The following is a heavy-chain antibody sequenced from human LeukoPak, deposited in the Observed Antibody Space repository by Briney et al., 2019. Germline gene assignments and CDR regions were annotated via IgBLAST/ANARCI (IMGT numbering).Heavy chain of an antibody. V-gene: IGHV4-4*07. D-gene: IGHD6-19*01. J-gene: IGHJ4*02. CDR3: ARDRGVTVPGRRLDY. Sequence: SETLSLTCTVSGGSISGYYWSWLRQPAGEGLEWIGRIPTSGSTNYNPSLKSRVTISVDNSNNQFSLRLSSATAADTAVYYCARDRGVTVPGRRLDYWGQGTLVTVSS. CDR2: IPTSGST. CDR1: GGSISGYY.